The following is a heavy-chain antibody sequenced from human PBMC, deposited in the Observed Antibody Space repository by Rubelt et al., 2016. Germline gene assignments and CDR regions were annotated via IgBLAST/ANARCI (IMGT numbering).Heavy chain of an antibody. CDR3: ARSKDTAMVTDADWYFDL. Sequence: QVHLVRPGAGGRKPGAQVKVSSKASGYTFTGYLRHWVGQAPGKSLEGMGGTKAGNDNTNYSQKFQGSVTITRDTSASTAYMERSSLRSEDAAVYYCARSKDTAMVTDADWYFDLWGRGTLVTVSS. CDR1: GYTFTGYL. J-gene: IGHJ2*01. V-gene: IGHV1-3*01. D-gene: IGHD5-18*01. CDR2: TKAGNDNT.